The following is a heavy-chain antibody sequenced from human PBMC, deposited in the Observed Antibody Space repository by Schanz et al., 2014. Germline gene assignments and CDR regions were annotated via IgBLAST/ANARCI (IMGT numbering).Heavy chain of an antibody. CDR3: ARAGYDADNWFDP. CDR1: GFMFSSYG. D-gene: IGHD2-2*01. J-gene: IGHJ5*02. Sequence: QVHLLESGGGLVEPGGSLRLSCAASGFMFSSYGMHWVRQAPGKGLEWVGVISYDGSKKSYADSVKGRFTISRDNAKNSLFLQMNSLRAEDTAVYYCARAGYDADNWFDPWGQGTLVTVAS. V-gene: IGHV3-33*08. CDR2: ISYDGSKK.